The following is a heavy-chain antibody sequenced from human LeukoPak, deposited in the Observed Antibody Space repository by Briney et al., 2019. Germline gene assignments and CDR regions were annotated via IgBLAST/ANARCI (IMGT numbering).Heavy chain of an antibody. J-gene: IGHJ4*02. Sequence: GGSLRLSCAASGFTFSSYSMNWVRQAPGKGLEWVSSISSSSSYIYYADSVKGRFTISRDNAKNSLYLQMNSLRAEDTAVYYCARGMDYDFWSGYFSALDYWGQGTLVTVSS. D-gene: IGHD3-3*01. CDR3: ARGMDYDFWSGYFSALDY. V-gene: IGHV3-21*01. CDR1: GFTFSSYS. CDR2: ISSSSSYI.